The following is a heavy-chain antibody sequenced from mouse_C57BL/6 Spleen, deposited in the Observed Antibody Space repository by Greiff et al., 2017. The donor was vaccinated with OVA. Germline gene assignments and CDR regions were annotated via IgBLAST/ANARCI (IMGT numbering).Heavy chain of an antibody. Sequence: QVQLKQSGAELARPGASVKLSCKASGYTFTSYGISWVKQRTGQGLEWIGEIYPRSGNTYYNEKFKGKATLTADKSSSTAYMELRSLTSEDSAVYFCARRGYGSSLYYFDYWGQGTTLTVSS. CDR3: ARRGYGSSLYYFDY. CDR2: IYPRSGNT. V-gene: IGHV1-81*01. J-gene: IGHJ2*01. D-gene: IGHD1-1*01. CDR1: GYTFTSYG.